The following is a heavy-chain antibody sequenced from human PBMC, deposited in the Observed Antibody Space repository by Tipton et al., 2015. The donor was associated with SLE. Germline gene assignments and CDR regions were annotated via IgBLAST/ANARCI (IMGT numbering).Heavy chain of an antibody. CDR2: IYHTGST. J-gene: IGHJ6*03. Sequence: TLSLTCTVSGGSISTYYWSWIRQPPKQGLEWIGWIYHTGSTDYNPSLKSRVTISVDTSKNQFSLKLSSVTAADTAVCYCARDYIVVVPAAGYYAYMDVWGKGTTVTVSS. CDR3: ARDYIVVVPAAGYYAYMDV. CDR1: GGSISTYY. D-gene: IGHD2-2*01. V-gene: IGHV4-59*12.